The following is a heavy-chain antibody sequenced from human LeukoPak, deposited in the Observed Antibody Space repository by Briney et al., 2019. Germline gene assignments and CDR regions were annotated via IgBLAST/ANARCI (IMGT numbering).Heavy chain of an antibody. CDR3: ARRGLVPAFDI. CDR1: GFTFSSYW. Sequence: GGSLRLSCGGSGFTFSSYWMHWVRQAPGKGLVWVSRISGDGTSTTYADAVKGRFTISRDNAKNTLYLQMSSLRAEDTAVYYCARRGLVPAFDIWGQGTLVTVAS. J-gene: IGHJ3*02. V-gene: IGHV3-74*01. D-gene: IGHD2-2*01. CDR2: ISGDGTST.